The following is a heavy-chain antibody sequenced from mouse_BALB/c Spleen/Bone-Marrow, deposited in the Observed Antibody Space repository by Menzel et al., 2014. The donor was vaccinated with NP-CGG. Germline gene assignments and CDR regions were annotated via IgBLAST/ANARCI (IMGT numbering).Heavy chain of an antibody. Sequence: LVESGPELVKPGALVKISCKASGYTFANYDINWVKQRPGQGLEWIGWIYPGDGSTKYNERFMGKATLTADKSSSTAYMQLSSLASENSAVYFCARGGGSSGYFDVWGAGTTVTVSS. V-gene: IGHV1S33*01. CDR2: IYPGDGST. D-gene: IGHD2-3*01. CDR1: GYTFANYD. J-gene: IGHJ1*01. CDR3: ARGGGSSGYFDV.